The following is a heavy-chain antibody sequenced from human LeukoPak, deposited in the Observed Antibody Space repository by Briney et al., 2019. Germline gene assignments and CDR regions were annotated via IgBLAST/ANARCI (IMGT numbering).Heavy chain of an antibody. V-gene: IGHV4-34*01. J-gene: IGHJ4*02. CDR3: AREIYSYGAGFDY. Sequence: SETLSLTCAVYGGSFSGYYWSWIRQPPGKGLEWIGEINHSGSTYYNPSLKSRVTISVDTSKNQFSLKLSSVTAADTAVYYCAREIYSYGAGFDYWGQGTLVTVSS. D-gene: IGHD5-18*01. CDR2: INHSGST. CDR1: GGSFSGYY.